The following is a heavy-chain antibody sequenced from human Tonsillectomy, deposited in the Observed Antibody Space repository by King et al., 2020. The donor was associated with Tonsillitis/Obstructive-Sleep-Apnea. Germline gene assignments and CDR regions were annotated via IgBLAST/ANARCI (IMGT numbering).Heavy chain of an antibody. V-gene: IGHV4-59*08. Sequence: VQLQESGPGLVKPSETLSLTCTVSGGSISSYYWSWIRQPPGKGLEWIGYIYYSGSTNYNPSLKSRVTISVDTSKNQFSLKLSSVTAAETAVYYCATHSSEDATMVRGVIEPPDYWGQGTLVTVSS. CDR3: ATHSSEDATMVRGVIEPPDY. CDR2: IYYSGST. J-gene: IGHJ4*02. CDR1: GGSISSYY. D-gene: IGHD3-10*01.